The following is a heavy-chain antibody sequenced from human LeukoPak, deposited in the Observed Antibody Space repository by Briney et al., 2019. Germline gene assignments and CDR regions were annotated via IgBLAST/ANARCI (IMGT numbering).Heavy chain of an antibody. Sequence: GGSLRLSCAASGFTFDDYAMHWVRQAPGKGLEWVSGISWNSGSIGYADSVKGRFTISRDNAKNSLYLQMNSLRAEDTALYYCAKDNGSYYDSSVTDYWGQGTLVIVSS. CDR3: AKDNGSYYDSSVTDY. CDR1: GFTFDDYA. CDR2: ISWNSGSI. J-gene: IGHJ4*02. V-gene: IGHV3-9*01. D-gene: IGHD3-22*01.